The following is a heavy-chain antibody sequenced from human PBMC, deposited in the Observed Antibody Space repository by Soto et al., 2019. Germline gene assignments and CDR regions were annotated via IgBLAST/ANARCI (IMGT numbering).Heavy chain of an antibody. CDR2: ISSSSSYI. Sequence: PGGSLRLSCAASGFTFSSYSMNWVRQAPGKGLEWVSSISSSSSYIYYADSVKGRFTISRDNSKNTLYLQMNSLRAEDTAVYYCARDSSSALDYWGQGTLVTVSS. CDR3: ARDSSSALDY. J-gene: IGHJ4*02. CDR1: GFTFSSYS. V-gene: IGHV3-21*01. D-gene: IGHD6-6*01.